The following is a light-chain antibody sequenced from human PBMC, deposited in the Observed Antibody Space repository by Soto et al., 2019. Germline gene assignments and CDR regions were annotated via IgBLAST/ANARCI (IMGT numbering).Light chain of an antibody. J-gene: IGLJ1*01. CDR3: GSWDSSLSAYV. V-gene: IGLV1-51*01. CDR1: SSNIGGNS. Sequence: QSVLTQPPPVSAAPGQKVTISCSGSSSNIGGNSVSWYQQLPGTAPKLLIYDDNKRPSVIPDRFSGSKSGTSATLGITGFQTGDEADYYCGSWDSSLSAYVFGTGTKGTVL. CDR2: DDN.